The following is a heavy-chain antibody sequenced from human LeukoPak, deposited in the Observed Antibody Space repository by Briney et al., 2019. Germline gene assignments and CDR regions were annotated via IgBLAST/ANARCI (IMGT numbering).Heavy chain of an antibody. CDR3: ARGDGYNSFDY. V-gene: IGHV4-59*12. J-gene: IGHJ4*02. D-gene: IGHD5-24*01. CDR2: IYDSGST. Sequence: SETLSLTCTVSGGSIATYYWSWIRQPPGKGLEWIGYIYDSGSTNYNPSLKSRVTISVDTSKNQFSLKLSSVTAADTAVYYCARGDGYNSFDYWGQGTLVTVSS. CDR1: GGSIATYY.